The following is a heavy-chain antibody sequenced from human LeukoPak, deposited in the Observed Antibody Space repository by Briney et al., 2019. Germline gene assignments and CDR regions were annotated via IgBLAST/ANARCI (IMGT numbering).Heavy chain of an antibody. CDR3: ARHGITMISGRFDY. CDR2: INHSGST. CDR1: GGSFSDYY. D-gene: IGHD3-22*01. V-gene: IGHV4-34*01. Sequence: PSETLSLTCAVYGGSFSDYYWSWIRQPPGKGLEWIGEINHSGSTNYNPSLKSRVTISVDTSKKQFSLKLSSVTAADTAVYYCARHGITMISGRFDYWGQGTLVTVSS. J-gene: IGHJ4*02.